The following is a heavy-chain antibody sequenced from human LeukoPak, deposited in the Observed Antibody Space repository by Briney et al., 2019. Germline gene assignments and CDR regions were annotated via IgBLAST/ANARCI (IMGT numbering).Heavy chain of an antibody. J-gene: IGHJ4*02. CDR3: ARDFQSSY. Sequence: GGSLRLSCAASGFTFSSYAMHWVRQAPGKGLEWVAKIKEDGSEKKYVDSVMGRFTISRDNAKNSLYLQMNSLRAEDTAVYYCARDFQSSYWGQGTLVTVSS. CDR1: GFTFSSYA. V-gene: IGHV3-7*01. CDR2: IKEDGSEK.